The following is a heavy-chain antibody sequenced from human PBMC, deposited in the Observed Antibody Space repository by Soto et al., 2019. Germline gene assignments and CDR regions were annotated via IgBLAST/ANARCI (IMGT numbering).Heavy chain of an antibody. Sequence: PGGSLRLSCAASGFTFSSYGMHWVRQAPGKGLEWVALISYDGSIKYYVDSVKGRFTISRDNSKNSLYLQMNSLRAEDTAVYYCARDTRPHLSDSSSWWGDYYYYGMDVWGQGTTVTVSS. J-gene: IGHJ6*02. D-gene: IGHD6-13*01. CDR3: ARDTRPHLSDSSSWWGDYYYYGMDV. CDR2: ISYDGSIK. CDR1: GFTFSSYG. V-gene: IGHV3-30*03.